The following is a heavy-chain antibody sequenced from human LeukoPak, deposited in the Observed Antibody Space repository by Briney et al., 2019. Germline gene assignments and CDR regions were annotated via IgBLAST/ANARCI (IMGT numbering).Heavy chain of an antibody. D-gene: IGHD2-2*01. CDR1: GFSLSTSGVG. CDR3: AHTDLRVVPAATFATGYYTY. Sequence: SGPTLVKPTQTLTLTCTFSGFSLSTSGVGVGWIRQPPGKALEWLALIYWDDDKRYSPSLKSRLTITKDTSKNQVVLTMTNMDPVDTATYYCAHTDLRVVPAATFATGYYTYWGQGTLVTVSS. CDR2: IYWDDDK. V-gene: IGHV2-5*02. J-gene: IGHJ4*02.